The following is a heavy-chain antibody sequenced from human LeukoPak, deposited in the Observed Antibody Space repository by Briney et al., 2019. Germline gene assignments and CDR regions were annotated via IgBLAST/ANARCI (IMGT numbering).Heavy chain of an antibody. CDR2: IYYSGST. J-gene: IGHJ4*02. Sequence: PSETLSLTCTVSGGSISSGDYYWSWIRQPPGKGLEWIGYIYYSGSTYYNPSLKSRVTISVDTSKNQFSLKLSSVTAADTAVYYCARAREWELLFSFDYWGQGTLVTVSS. CDR1: GGSISSGDYY. CDR3: ARAREWELLFSFDY. V-gene: IGHV4-30-4*08. D-gene: IGHD1-26*01.